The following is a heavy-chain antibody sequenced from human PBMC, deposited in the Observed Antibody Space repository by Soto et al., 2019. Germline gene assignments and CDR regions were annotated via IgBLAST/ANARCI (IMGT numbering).Heavy chain of an antibody. CDR3: AKGASTTVFAFNDY. Sequence: EVQLVESGGGLVQPGRSLRLSCAASGFTFDDYAMHWVRQGPGKGLECVSSISWNSGNLGYADSVKGRFTISRDNAKNSLYLQMNSLRGEDTALYYWAKGASTTVFAFNDYWGQGALVTGSS. CDR2: ISWNSGNL. CDR1: GFTFDDYA. J-gene: IGHJ4*02. D-gene: IGHD4-17*01. V-gene: IGHV3-9*01.